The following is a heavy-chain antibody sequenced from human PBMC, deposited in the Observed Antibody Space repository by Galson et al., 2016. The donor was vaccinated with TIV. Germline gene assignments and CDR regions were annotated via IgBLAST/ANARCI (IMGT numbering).Heavy chain of an antibody. D-gene: IGHD2-21*02. CDR3: ARDGDSGDWPLDY. Sequence: SVKVSCKASGYVFPDFYVHWVRQAPGLGFEWMGRINPRTDETKYAENFQGRIAIIRDTSSPSVHLELTGLTSDDTATYYCARDGDSGDWPLDYWGQGTLVTVSS. V-gene: IGHV1-2*06. CDR2: INPRTDET. CDR1: GYVFPDFY. J-gene: IGHJ4*02.